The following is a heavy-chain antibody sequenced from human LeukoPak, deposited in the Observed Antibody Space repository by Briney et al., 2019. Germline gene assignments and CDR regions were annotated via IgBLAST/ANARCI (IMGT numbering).Heavy chain of an antibody. CDR2: ISSSSIYT. Sequence: TGGSLRLSCAASGFALSDYYMSWIRQAPGKGLEWVSYISSSSIYTNYADSVKGRFTISRDNAKNSLYPQMNSLRAEDTAVYYCARDREYYFDYWGQGTLVTVSS. J-gene: IGHJ4*02. CDR3: ARDREYYFDY. V-gene: IGHV3-11*06. CDR1: GFALSDYY.